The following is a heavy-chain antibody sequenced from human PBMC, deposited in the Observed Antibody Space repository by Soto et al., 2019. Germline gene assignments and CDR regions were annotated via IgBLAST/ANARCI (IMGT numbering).Heavy chain of an antibody. Sequence: EVQLVESGGGLVQPGRSLRLSCAASGFTFDDYAMHWVRQAPWKGLEWVSGISWNSGSIGYADSVKGRFTISRDNAKNSLYLQMNSLRAEDTDLYYCAKDRRDIVVGGAADHGAFDIWGQGTMVTVSS. CDR3: AKDRRDIVVGGAADHGAFDI. V-gene: IGHV3-9*01. J-gene: IGHJ3*02. CDR2: ISWNSGSI. CDR1: GFTFDDYA. D-gene: IGHD2-15*01.